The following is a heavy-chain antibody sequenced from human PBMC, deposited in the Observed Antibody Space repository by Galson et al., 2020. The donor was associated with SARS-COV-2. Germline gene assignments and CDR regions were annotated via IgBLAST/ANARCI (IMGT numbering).Heavy chain of an antibody. CDR2: ISGSGGST. J-gene: IGHJ4*02. Sequence: GESLKISCAASGFTFSSYAMSWVRQAPGKGLEWVSAISGSGGSTYYADSVKGRFTISRDNSKNTLYLQMNSLRAEDTAVYYCAKGKDIVVVPAHDMLTGYYTDLDYWGQGTLVTVSS. CDR1: GFTFSSYA. D-gene: IGHD2-2*01. CDR3: AKGKDIVVVPAHDMLTGYYTDLDY. V-gene: IGHV3-23*01.